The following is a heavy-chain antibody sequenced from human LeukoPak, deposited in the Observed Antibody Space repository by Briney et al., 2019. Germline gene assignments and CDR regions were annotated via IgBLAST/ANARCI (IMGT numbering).Heavy chain of an antibody. CDR3: AASYGWKEYYFDY. J-gene: IGHJ4*02. Sequence: ASVKFSCKASGYTFTSYAMHWVRQAPGQRLEWMGWINAGNGNTKYSQKFQGRVTITRDTSASTAYMELSSLRSEDTAVYYCAASYGWKEYYFDYWGQGTLVTVSS. D-gene: IGHD4-17*01. CDR1: GYTFTSYA. CDR2: INAGNGNT. V-gene: IGHV1-3*01.